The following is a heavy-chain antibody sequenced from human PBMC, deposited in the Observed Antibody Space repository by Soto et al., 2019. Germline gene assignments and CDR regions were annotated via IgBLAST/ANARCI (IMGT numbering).Heavy chain of an antibody. D-gene: IGHD3-22*01. Sequence: GGSLRLSCAASGFTFSSYAMHWVRQAPGKGLEWVAVISYDGSNKYYADSVKGRFTISRDNSKNTLYLQMNSLRAEDTAVYYCARYYYDSSGYFNYKGALDYWGQGTLVTVSS. CDR2: ISYDGSNK. J-gene: IGHJ4*02. CDR1: GFTFSSYA. CDR3: ARYYYDSSGYFNYKGALDY. V-gene: IGHV3-30-3*01.